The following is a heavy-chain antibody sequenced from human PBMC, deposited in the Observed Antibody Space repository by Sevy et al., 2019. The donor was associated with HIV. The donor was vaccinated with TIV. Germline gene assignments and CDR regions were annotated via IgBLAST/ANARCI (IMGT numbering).Heavy chain of an antibody. V-gene: IGHV3-30*04. CDR2: ISYDGSNK. CDR3: ARQNDAFDI. Sequence: GGSLRLSCAASVFTFSSYAMHWVRQAPGKGLEWVAVISYDGSNKYYADSVKGRFTISRDNSKNTLYLQMNSLRAEDTAVYYCARQNDAFDIWGQGTMVTVSS. CDR1: VFTFSSYA. J-gene: IGHJ3*02.